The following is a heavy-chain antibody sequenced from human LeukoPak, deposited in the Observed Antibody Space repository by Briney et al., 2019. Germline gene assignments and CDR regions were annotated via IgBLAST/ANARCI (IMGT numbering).Heavy chain of an antibody. CDR2: ISEGEEGT. Sequence: GGSLRLSCAASGFTFSSYAMSWVRQAPGKGLEWVSSISEGEEGTYYADSAKGRFTISRDNSRNTMYLQMNSLRAEDTAVYYCARGESFAFDVWGQGTMVTVSS. CDR3: ARGESFAFDV. J-gene: IGHJ3*01. V-gene: IGHV3-23*01. CDR1: GFTFSSYA.